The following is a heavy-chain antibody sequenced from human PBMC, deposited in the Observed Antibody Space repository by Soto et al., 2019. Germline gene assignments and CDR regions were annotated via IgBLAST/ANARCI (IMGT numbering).Heavy chain of an antibody. D-gene: IGHD6-6*01. Sequence: GPTLVNPTQTLTLTCTFSGFSLSTSGMCVSWIRQPPGKALEWLALIDWDDDKYYSTSLKTRLTISKDTSKNQVVLTMTNMDPVDIATYYCARIPAARLVGYYYYYGMDVWGQGTTVTVSS. CDR1: GFSLSTSGMC. J-gene: IGHJ6*02. CDR2: IDWDDDK. CDR3: ARIPAARLVGYYYYYGMDV. V-gene: IGHV2-70*01.